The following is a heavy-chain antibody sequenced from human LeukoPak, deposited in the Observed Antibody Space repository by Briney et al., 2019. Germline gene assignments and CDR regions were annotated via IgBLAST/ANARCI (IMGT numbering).Heavy chain of an antibody. CDR1: GGSISRYY. V-gene: IGHV4-4*07. J-gene: IGHJ5*02. CDR3: ARACPFQNWFDG. D-gene: IGHD3-16*01. CDR2: IYTSGST. Sequence: PSEPQSLIFTVSGGSISRYYWSWIRQPAGKGLEWIGRIYTSGSTNYNPSLKSRVTMSVDTSKNQFSLKLSSVTAADTAVYYCARACPFQNWFDGSSQRTLVTVSS.